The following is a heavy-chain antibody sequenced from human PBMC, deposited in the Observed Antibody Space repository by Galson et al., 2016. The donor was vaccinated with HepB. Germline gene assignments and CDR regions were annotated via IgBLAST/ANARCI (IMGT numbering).Heavy chain of an antibody. CDR3: ARVGPSHTRSWTHYFDY. V-gene: IGHV4-59*01. Sequence: SETLSLTCTVSGGSIRGYYWGWIRQPPGKGLEWMGYVDYIGSTNYNPSLKNRVIMSIDTPKNRFSLSLRSVTAADTAVYFCARVGPSHTRSWTHYFDYWGQGSLVTVSS. CDR1: GGSIRGYY. CDR2: VDYIGST. J-gene: IGHJ4*02. D-gene: IGHD6-13*01.